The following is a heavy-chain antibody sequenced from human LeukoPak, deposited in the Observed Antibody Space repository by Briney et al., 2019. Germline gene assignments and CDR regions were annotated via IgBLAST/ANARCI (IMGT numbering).Heavy chain of an antibody. CDR2: ISSSSSYI. CDR3: ARDDWGFVYY. CDR1: GFTFSRYA. V-gene: IGHV3-21*04. Sequence: GGALRLSCAASGFTFSRYAMNWVRQAPGKGLEWVSSISSSSSYIYYADSVKGRFTISRDNAKNSLYLQMNSLRAEDTAVYYCARDDWGFVYYWGQGTLVTVSS. J-gene: IGHJ4*02. D-gene: IGHD2-21*01.